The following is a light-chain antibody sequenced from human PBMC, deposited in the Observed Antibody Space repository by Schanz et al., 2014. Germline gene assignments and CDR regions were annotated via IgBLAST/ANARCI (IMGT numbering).Light chain of an antibody. Sequence: QSVLTQPASVSGSPGQSITMSCTGTSSDVGGYNYVSWYQQHPGKAPKVMIYDVSKRPSGVPDRFSGSKSGNTASLTISGLQAEDEADYYCCSYAGSYTFVLFGGGTQLTVL. CDR1: SSDVGGYNY. CDR2: DVS. J-gene: IGLJ2*01. V-gene: IGLV2-11*01. CDR3: CSYAGSYTFVL.